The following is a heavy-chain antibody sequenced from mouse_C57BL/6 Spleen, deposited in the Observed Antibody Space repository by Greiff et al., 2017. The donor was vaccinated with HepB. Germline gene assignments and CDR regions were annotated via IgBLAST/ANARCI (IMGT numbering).Heavy chain of an antibody. V-gene: IGHV3-8*01. CDR1: GYSITSDY. CDR2: ISYSGST. Sequence: EVKLMESGPGLAKPSQTLSLTCSVTGYSITSDYWNWIRKFPGNKLEYMGYISYSGSTYYNPSLKSRISITRDTSKNQYYLQLNSVTTEDTATYYCARSDYYGSSSYWYFDVWGTGTTVTVSS. D-gene: IGHD1-1*01. CDR3: ARSDYYGSSSYWYFDV. J-gene: IGHJ1*03.